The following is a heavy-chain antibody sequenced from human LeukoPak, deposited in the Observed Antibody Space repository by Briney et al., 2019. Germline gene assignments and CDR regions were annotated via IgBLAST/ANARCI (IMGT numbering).Heavy chain of an antibody. CDR1: GDIFIDYT. D-gene: IGHD3-10*01. CDR3: AKDFLRGTYYSPLDP. V-gene: IGHV1-69*04. J-gene: IGHJ5*02. Sequence: SVKVPCKASGDIFIDYTVTWVRQAPGQGLEWMGRFMPILGMATQAPKFRGRVTITADRSTSTAYMELSSLTSEDTAVYYCAKDFLRGTYYSPLDPWGQGTLVTVSS. CDR2: FMPILGMA.